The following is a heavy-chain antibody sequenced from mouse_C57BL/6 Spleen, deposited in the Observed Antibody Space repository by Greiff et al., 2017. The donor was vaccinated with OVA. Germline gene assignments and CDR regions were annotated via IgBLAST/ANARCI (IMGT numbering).Heavy chain of an antibody. CDR2: IYPGSGST. V-gene: IGHV1-55*01. CDR1: GYTFTSYW. D-gene: IGHD3-2*02. Sequence: QVQLLQPGAELVKPGASVKMSCKASGYTFTSYWITWVKQRPGQGLEWIGDIYPGSGSTNYNEKFKSKATLTVDTSSSTAYMQLSSLTSEDSAVYYCARWSAQATSPFDYWGQGTTLTVSS. CDR3: ARWSAQATSPFDY. J-gene: IGHJ2*01.